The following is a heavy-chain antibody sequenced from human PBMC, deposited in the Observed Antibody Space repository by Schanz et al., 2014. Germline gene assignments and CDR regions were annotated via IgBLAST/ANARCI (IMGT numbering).Heavy chain of an antibody. Sequence: EVQLVESGGGLVQPGGSLRLSCAASGFTFTNYAMSWVRQAPGKGLEWVSLISDSGDTAYYADSVKGRFTISRDNSNKTVDLQMNSLRAEDTAVYYCARDVPINDYWGQGTLVTVSS. V-gene: IGHV3-23*04. J-gene: IGHJ4*02. CDR3: ARDVPINDY. CDR2: ISDSGDTA. D-gene: IGHD2-2*01. CDR1: GFTFTNYA.